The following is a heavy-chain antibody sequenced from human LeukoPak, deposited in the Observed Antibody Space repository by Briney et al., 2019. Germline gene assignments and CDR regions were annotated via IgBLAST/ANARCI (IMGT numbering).Heavy chain of an antibody. Sequence: GGSLRLSCAASGFTFDDYTMHWVRQAPGKGLEWVSGISWNSGSIGYADSVKGRFTISRDNAKNSLYLQMNSLRAEDTAVYYCAKDLGYSSSYNITLLDYWGQGTLVTVSS. CDR2: ISWNSGSI. CDR3: AKDLGYSSSYNITLLDY. CDR1: GFTFDDYT. D-gene: IGHD6-6*01. J-gene: IGHJ4*02. V-gene: IGHV3-9*01.